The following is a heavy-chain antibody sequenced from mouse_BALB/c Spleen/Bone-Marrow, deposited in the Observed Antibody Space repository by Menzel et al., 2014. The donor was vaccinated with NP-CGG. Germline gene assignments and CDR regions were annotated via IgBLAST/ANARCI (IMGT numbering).Heavy chain of an antibody. CDR2: INPSNGGT. CDR3: TRSEPFAY. CDR1: GYTFTSYY. J-gene: IGHJ3*01. V-gene: IGHV1S81*02. Sequence: QVQLQQSGAELVKPGAPVKLSCKASGYTFTSYYMYWVKQRPGQGLEWIGGINPSNGGTNFNEKFKSKATLTVDKSSSTAYMQLSSLTSEDSAAYYCTRSEPFAYWGQGTLVTVPA.